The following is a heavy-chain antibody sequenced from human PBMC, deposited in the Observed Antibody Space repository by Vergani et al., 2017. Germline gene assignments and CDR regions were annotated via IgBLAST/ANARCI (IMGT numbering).Heavy chain of an antibody. CDR1: GGTFSSYA. J-gene: IGHJ4*02. CDR3: ARGEEGRGATYYFDY. CDR2: IIPIFGTA. Sequence: QVQLVQSGAEVKKPGSSVKVSCKASGGTFSSYAISWVRQAPGQGLEWMGGIIPIFGTANYAQEFQGRVTITADEATSTAYMELSSLRSEDTAVYYCARGEEGRGATYYFDYWGQGTLVTVSS. D-gene: IGHD1-26*01. V-gene: IGHV1-69*01.